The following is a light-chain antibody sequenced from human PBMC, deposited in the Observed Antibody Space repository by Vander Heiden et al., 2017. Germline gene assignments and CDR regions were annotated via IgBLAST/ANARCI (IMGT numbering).Light chain of an antibody. J-gene: IGLJ3*02. CDR3: QVWDSGSDHWV. V-gene: IGLV3-21*02. CDR1: NIGGHS. CDR2: DDS. Sequence: SYVLTQPPAVSVAPAQTAKMACGGNNIGGHSVHWYQQKPGQAPALVVYDDSDRPSGIPERFSGSNSGNTATLTISRVEAGDEADYYCQVWDSGSDHWVFGGGTKLTV.